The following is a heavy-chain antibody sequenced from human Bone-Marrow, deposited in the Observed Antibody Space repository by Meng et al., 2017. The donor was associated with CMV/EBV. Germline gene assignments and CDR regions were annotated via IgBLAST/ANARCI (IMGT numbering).Heavy chain of an antibody. D-gene: IGHD2-2*01. J-gene: IGHJ6*02. CDR2: ISYDGSNK. CDR3: ARDLPDCSSTSCYILGYYYYYYGMDV. Sequence: GESLKISCAASGFTFSSYAMHWVRQAPGKGLEWVAVISYDGSNKYYADSVKGRFTISRDNSKNTLYLQMNSLRAEDTAVYYCARDLPDCSSTSCYILGYYYYYYGMDVWGQGTTVTVSS. CDR1: GFTFSSYA. V-gene: IGHV3-30-3*01.